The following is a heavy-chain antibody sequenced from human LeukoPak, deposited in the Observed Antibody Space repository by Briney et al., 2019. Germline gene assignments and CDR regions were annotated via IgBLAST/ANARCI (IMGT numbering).Heavy chain of an antibody. CDR3: ARAPGTGHDGLDI. CDR2: IYSGGST. V-gene: IGHV3-53*01. J-gene: IGHJ3*02. CDR1: GFTFSSNY. Sequence: GGSLRLSCAASGFTFSSNYMSWVRQAPGKGLEWVSVIYSGGSTYYADSVKGRFTISRDNSKNTLYLQMNSLRAEDTAVYYCARAPGTGHDGLDIWGQGTTVTVSS. D-gene: IGHD2-8*02.